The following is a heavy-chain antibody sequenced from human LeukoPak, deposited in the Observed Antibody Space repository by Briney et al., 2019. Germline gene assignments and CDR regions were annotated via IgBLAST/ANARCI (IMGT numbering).Heavy chain of an antibody. CDR3: ARDRVSASSNHAFDI. J-gene: IGHJ3*02. CDR1: GGTFSSYA. Sequence: ASVKVSCKASGGTFSSYAISWVRQAPGQGLEWMGVIIPIFGTANYAQKFQGRVTITADKSTSTAYMELSSLRSEDTAVYYCARDRVSASSNHAFDIWGQGTMVTVSS. V-gene: IGHV1-69*06. CDR2: IIPIFGTA. D-gene: IGHD2-2*01.